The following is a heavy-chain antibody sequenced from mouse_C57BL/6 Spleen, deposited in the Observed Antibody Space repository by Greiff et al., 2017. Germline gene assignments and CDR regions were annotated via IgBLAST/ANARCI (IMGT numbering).Heavy chain of an antibody. CDR2: IDPETGGT. Sequence: VQLQQSGAELVRPGASVTLSCKASGYTFTDYEMHWVKQTPVHGLEWIGAIDPETGGTAYNQKFKGKAILTADKSSSTAYMELRSLTSEDSAVYYCTLGYYGSSYAMDYWGQGTSVTVSS. J-gene: IGHJ4*01. CDR3: TLGYYGSSYAMDY. V-gene: IGHV1-15*01. CDR1: GYTFTDYE. D-gene: IGHD1-1*01.